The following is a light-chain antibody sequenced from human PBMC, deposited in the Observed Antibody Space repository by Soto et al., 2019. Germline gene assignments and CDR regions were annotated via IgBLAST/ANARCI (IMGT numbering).Light chain of an antibody. CDR1: QSVSSSY. V-gene: IGKV3-20*01. Sequence: EIVLTQAPGTLSLSPGERATLSCRASQSVSSSYLAWYQQKPGQAPRXXIYGASSRATGIPDRFSGSGSGTDFTLTISRLEPEDCAVYYGQQYGSSPLTFGGGTKVDIK. J-gene: IGKJ4*01. CDR2: GAS. CDR3: QQYGSSPLT.